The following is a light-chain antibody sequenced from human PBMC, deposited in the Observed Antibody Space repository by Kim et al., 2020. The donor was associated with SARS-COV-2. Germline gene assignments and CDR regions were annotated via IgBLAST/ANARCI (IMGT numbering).Light chain of an antibody. CDR2: GAA. J-gene: IGKJ4*01. Sequence: ASVGDRVTITCRASQGISYYLNWYQQTPGKAPKLLISGAASLLSGVPSRFSGSGSGTDFTLTISSLEPEDSATYYCQHSYTTPPTFGGGTKVEIK. V-gene: IGKV1-39*01. CDR1: QGISYY. CDR3: QHSYTTPPT.